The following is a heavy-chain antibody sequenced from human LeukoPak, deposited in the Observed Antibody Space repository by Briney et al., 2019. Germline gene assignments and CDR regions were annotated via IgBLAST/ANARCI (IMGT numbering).Heavy chain of an antibody. D-gene: IGHD3-10*01. Sequence: SGPTLVKPTQTLTLTFTFSGFSLSTGGVGWGGIGQPPGKALEWLALIYWNDDKRYSPSLKSRLTITKDTSKNQVVLTMTNMDPVDTATYYCAHWRFYYFDYWGQGTLVTVSS. CDR2: IYWNDDK. CDR1: GFSLSTGGVG. V-gene: IGHV2-5*01. J-gene: IGHJ4*02. CDR3: AHWRFYYFDY.